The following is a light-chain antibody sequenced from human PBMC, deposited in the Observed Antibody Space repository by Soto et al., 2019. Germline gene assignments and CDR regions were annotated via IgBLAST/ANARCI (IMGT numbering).Light chain of an antibody. CDR1: SSDIGGYNL. CDR2: EGI. Sequence: QSALTQPASVSGSPGQSITISCTGTSSDIGGYNLVSWYRHHPGKAPQLVIYEGIKRPSGVSNRFSGSKSGNTASLTISGLQAEDEADYYRSSYTGSSTSVIFGGGTKLTVL. J-gene: IGLJ2*01. V-gene: IGLV2-23*01. CDR3: SSYTGSSTSVI.